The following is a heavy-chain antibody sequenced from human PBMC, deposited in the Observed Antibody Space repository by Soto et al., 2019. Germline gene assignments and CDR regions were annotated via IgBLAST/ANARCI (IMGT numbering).Heavy chain of an antibody. CDR2: IYYSGST. CDR3: ARERSIAVASITTYYFDC. Sequence: SETLSLTCTVSGGSISSGDYYWSWIRQPQGKDLEWIGYIYYSGSTYYNPSLKSRVTISVDTSKNQFSLKLSSVTAADTAVYYCARERSIAVASITTYYFDCWGQGTLVTVSS. V-gene: IGHV4-30-4*01. D-gene: IGHD6-19*01. CDR1: GGSISSGDYY. J-gene: IGHJ4*02.